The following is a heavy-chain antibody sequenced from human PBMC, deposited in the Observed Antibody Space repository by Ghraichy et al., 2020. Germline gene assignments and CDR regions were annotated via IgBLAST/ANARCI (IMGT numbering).Heavy chain of an antibody. CDR3: ARHVGEVGFDY. CDR2: IFYSGTT. J-gene: IGHJ4*02. V-gene: IGHV4-39*01. CDR1: GGSITSSRYY. Sequence: SETLSLTCTVSGGSITSSRYYWGWIRQPPGKGLEWIGSIFYSGTTYYNPSLKSRLTISVDTSRDQFSLTLTSVTAAETAVYYCARHVGEVGFDYWGQGTLVAVSS. D-gene: IGHD1-26*01.